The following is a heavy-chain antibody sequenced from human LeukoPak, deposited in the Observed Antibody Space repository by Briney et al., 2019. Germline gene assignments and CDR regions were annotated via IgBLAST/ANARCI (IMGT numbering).Heavy chain of an antibody. Sequence: ASVKVSCKASGYTFTGYYMHWVRQAPGQGLEWMGRINPNSGGTNYAQKFQGRVTMTRDTSISTAYMELSRPRSDDTAVYYCARDWEGTMVRGDYWGQGTLVTVSS. CDR1: GYTFTGYY. D-gene: IGHD3-10*01. V-gene: IGHV1-2*06. CDR2: INPNSGGT. CDR3: ARDWEGTMVRGDY. J-gene: IGHJ4*02.